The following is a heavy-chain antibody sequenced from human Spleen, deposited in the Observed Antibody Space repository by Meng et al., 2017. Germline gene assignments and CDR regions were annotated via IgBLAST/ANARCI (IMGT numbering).Heavy chain of an antibody. CDR1: GFTFGSSW. Sequence: GGSLRLSCVASGFTFGSSWMSWVRQAPGKGLEWVANIKEDGSEKNYADSVKGRLSIFRDNAKNLLYVQMNSLRVEDTAVYYCAREGIVGATLPYWGQGTLVTVSS. J-gene: IGHJ1*01. CDR3: AREGIVGATLPY. CDR2: IKEDGSEK. V-gene: IGHV3-7*01. D-gene: IGHD1-26*01.